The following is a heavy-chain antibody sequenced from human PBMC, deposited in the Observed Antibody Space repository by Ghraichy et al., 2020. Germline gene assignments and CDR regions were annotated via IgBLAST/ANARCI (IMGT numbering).Heavy chain of an antibody. V-gene: IGHV3-23*01. J-gene: IGHJ6*02. Sequence: GGSLRLSCAASGFNFNNYAMSWVRQVTGKGLEWVSVISGSGFSTYYADSVKGRFTISRDNSEKTLYLQITSLRAEDTAVYFCVRGGWSRGNHYHHVDVWGQGTTVTVSS. D-gene: IGHD1-14*01. CDR3: VRGGWSRGNHYHHVDV. CDR1: GFNFNNYA. CDR2: ISGSGFST.